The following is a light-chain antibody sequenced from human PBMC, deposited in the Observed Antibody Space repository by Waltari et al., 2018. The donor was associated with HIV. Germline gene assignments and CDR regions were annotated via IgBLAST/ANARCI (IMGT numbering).Light chain of an antibody. J-gene: IGKJ5*01. V-gene: IGKV3-11*01. CDR2: GAS. Sequence: EIVLTQSPATLSLSPGERATLSCRASQSVSSYLAWYQQKPGQAPRLLIYGASSRATGIPARFSGSGSGTDFTHTISSLEPGDFGVYYCHQRSNWPITFGQGTRLEIK. CDR1: QSVSSY. CDR3: HQRSNWPIT.